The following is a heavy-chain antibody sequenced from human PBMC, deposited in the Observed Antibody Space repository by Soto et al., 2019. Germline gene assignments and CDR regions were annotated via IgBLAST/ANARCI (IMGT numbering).Heavy chain of an antibody. CDR1: GYTFTRSG. Sequence: ASVKGACKGSGYTFTRSGVSWVRQAPGQGLEWMGWISTYNGDTNYAQTFQGRVTMTTDTSTSTVHMEVRSLRSDDTAVYYCAREGVAPYYYYGMDVWGQGTPVTVS. CDR3: AREGVAPYYYYGMDV. V-gene: IGHV1-18*01. CDR2: ISTYNGDT. D-gene: IGHD5-12*01. J-gene: IGHJ6*02.